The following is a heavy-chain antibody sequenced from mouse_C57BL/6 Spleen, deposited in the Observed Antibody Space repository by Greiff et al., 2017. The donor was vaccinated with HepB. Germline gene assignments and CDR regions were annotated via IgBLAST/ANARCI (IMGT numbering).Heavy chain of an antibody. CDR3: ARRGYDYDVGYAMDY. CDR1: GFTFSSYG. Sequence: EVQLVESGGDLVKPGGSLKLSCAASGFTFSSYGMSWVRQTPDERLEWVATISSGGSYTYYPDSVKGRFTISRDNAKNTLYLQMSSLKSEDTAMYYCARRGYDYDVGYAMDYWGQGTSVTVSS. CDR2: ISSGGSYT. J-gene: IGHJ4*01. D-gene: IGHD2-4*01. V-gene: IGHV5-6*01.